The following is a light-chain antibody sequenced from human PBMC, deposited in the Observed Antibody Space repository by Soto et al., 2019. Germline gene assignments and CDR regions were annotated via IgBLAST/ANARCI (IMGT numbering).Light chain of an antibody. CDR2: TNT. J-gene: IGLJ3*02. CDR3: HSYDSSLSVV. V-gene: IGLV1-40*01. Sequence: QSVLTQPPSVSGAPGQRVTISCTGSTSNIGAGYDVPWYQQLPGTAPKLLIYTNTNRPSGVPDRFSGSKSGASASLAITGLQAEDEADYYCHSYDSSLSVVFGGGTKLTVL. CDR1: TSNIGAGYD.